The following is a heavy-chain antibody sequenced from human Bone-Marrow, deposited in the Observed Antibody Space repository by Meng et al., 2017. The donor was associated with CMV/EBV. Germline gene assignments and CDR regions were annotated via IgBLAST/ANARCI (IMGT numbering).Heavy chain of an antibody. V-gene: IGHV4-39*07. CDR2: IYYSGST. CDR3: ARDRGDMTTVLF. J-gene: IGHJ4*02. D-gene: IGHD4-17*01. Sequence: WVRQAPGKGLEWIGSIYYSGSTYYNPSLKSRVTISVDTSKNQFSLKLSSVTAADTAVYYCARDRGDMTTVLFWGQGTLVTVSS.